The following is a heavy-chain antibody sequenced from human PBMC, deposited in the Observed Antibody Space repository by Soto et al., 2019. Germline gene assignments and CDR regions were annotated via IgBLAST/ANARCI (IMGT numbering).Heavy chain of an antibody. V-gene: IGHV3-33*01. Sequence: PGGSLRLSCAASGFTFSSYGMHWVRQAPGKGLEWVAVIWYDGSNKYYADSVKGQFTISRDNSKNTLYLKMNSQRAEDKAEDNSGREAGDYYSSGSLYGMDVWGQGTRVTVSS. CDR1: GFTFSSYG. CDR3: GREAGDYYSSGSLYGMDV. J-gene: IGHJ6*02. D-gene: IGHD3-10*01. CDR2: IWYDGSNK.